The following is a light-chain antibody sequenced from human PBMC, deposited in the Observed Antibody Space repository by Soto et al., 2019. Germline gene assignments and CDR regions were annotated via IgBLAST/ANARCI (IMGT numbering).Light chain of an antibody. Sequence: GDRVTITCRTSQSISSCLAWYQQKPGKAPKLLIYDASSLESGVPSRFSGSGSGTEFTLTISSLQPDDFATYYCQQYNSYSPPWTFGQGTKVDI. J-gene: IGKJ1*01. CDR3: QQYNSYSPPWT. CDR2: DAS. CDR1: QSISSC. V-gene: IGKV1-5*01.